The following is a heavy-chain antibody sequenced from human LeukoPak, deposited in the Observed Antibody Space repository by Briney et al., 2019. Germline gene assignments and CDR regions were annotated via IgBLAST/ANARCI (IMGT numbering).Heavy chain of an antibody. D-gene: IGHD3-22*01. CDR2: ISYDGSNK. Sequence: PGGSLRLSCAASGFTFSSYGMHWVRQAPGKGLEWVAVISYDGSNKYYADSVKGHFIISRDNSKNTLYLQMSSLRSEDTAVYYCARAWTPHKNYYDSSGYSVHFDYWGQGTLVTVSS. CDR1: GFTFSSYG. CDR3: ARAWTPHKNYYDSSGYSVHFDY. J-gene: IGHJ4*02. V-gene: IGHV3-30*03.